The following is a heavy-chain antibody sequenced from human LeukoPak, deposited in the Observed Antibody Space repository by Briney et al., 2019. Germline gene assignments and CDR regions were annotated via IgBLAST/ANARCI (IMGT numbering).Heavy chain of an antibody. CDR3: ARLEGGSCAFDY. CDR2: VYPGDSDT. V-gene: IGHV5-51*01. CDR1: GYSFTSYW. Sequence: GESLKISCKGSGYSFTSYWIGWVRQLPGNGLGWMGMVYPGDSDTRYSPSFQGEVTISADKSISTGYLRWSSLKASDTAMYYCARLEGGSCAFDYWGQGTPVTVSS. D-gene: IGHD2-2*01. J-gene: IGHJ4*02.